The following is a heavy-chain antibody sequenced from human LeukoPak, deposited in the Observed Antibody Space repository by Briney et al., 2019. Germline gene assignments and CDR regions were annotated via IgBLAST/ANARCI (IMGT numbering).Heavy chain of an antibody. V-gene: IGHV3-48*01. D-gene: IGHD3-3*01. J-gene: IGHJ4*02. CDR1: GFTFSSYS. CDR2: ISSSGSTK. CDR3: ARMRFLEWFFDY. Sequence: GGSLRLSCAASGFTFSSYSMNWVRQAPGKGLEWVSHISSSGSTKYYADSVKGRFTSSRDNAKNSLYLQMNSLRAEDTAVYYCARMRFLEWFFDYWGQGTLVTVSS.